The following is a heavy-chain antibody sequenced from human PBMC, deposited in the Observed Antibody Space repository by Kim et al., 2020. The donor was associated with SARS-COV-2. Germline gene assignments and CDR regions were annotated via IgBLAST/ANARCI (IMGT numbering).Heavy chain of an antibody. CDR3: ARCSRDIVVVPAAIPYYFDY. CDR1: GGSFSGYY. D-gene: IGHD2-2*02. Sequence: SETLSLTCAVYGGSFSGYYWSWIRQPPGKGLEWIGEINHSGSTNYNPSLKSRVTISVDTSKNQFSLKLSSVTAADTAVYYCARCSRDIVVVPAAIPYYFDYWGQGTLVTVSS. J-gene: IGHJ4*02. CDR2: INHSGST. V-gene: IGHV4-34*01.